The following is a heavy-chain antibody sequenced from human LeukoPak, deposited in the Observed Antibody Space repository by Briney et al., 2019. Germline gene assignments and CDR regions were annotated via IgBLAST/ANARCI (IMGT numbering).Heavy chain of an antibody. V-gene: IGHV3-53*01. CDR1: GFTVSSNY. Sequence: GGSLRLSCAASGFTVSSNYMSWVRQAPGKGLEWVSVIYSGGSTYYADSVKGRFTISRDNSKNTLYLQMNSLRAEDTAVYYCARSGAQWLVHPAFLYYYMDVWGKGTTVTISS. CDR2: IYSGGST. J-gene: IGHJ6*03. D-gene: IGHD6-19*01. CDR3: ARSGAQWLVHPAFLYYYMDV.